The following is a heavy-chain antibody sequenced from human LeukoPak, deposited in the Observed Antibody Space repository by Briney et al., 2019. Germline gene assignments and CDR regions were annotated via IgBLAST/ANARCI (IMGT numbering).Heavy chain of an antibody. V-gene: IGHV3-30*02. CDR2: IRYDGSNK. J-gene: IGHJ4*02. CDR1: GFTFSSYG. D-gene: IGHD6-6*01. Sequence: GGSLRLSCAASGFTFSSYGMHWVHQAPGKGLEWVAFIRYDGSNKYYADSVKGRFTISRDNSKNTLYLQMNSLRAEDTAVYYCAKDLEYISYYFDYWGQGTLVTVSS. CDR3: AKDLEYISYYFDY.